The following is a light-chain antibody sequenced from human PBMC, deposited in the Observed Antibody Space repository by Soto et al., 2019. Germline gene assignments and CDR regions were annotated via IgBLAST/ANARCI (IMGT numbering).Light chain of an antibody. Sequence: QSALTQPPSASGSPGQSVTISCTGTSSDVGGYNYVSWYQQHPGKAPKLMIYEVSKRPSGVPDRFSGSKSGNTASLTVSGLQAEDEADYYCSSYAVSNNFGDFGTGTQLTVL. CDR3: SSYAVSNNFGD. V-gene: IGLV2-8*01. CDR2: EVS. CDR1: SSDVGGYNY. J-gene: IGLJ1*01.